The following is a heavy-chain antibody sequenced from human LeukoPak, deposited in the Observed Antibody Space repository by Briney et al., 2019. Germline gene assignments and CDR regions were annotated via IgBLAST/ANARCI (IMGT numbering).Heavy chain of an antibody. Sequence: GGSLRLSCAASGFTFNTYDMSWVRQAPGKGLEWVSGISGSGGSTYYADSVKGRFTISRDNSKNTPYVQMNSLRAEDTAIYYCAKGGSSGYYYFDYWGQGTLVTVSS. CDR1: GFTFNTYD. V-gene: IGHV3-23*01. J-gene: IGHJ4*02. CDR2: ISGSGGST. D-gene: IGHD3-22*01. CDR3: AKGGSSGYYYFDY.